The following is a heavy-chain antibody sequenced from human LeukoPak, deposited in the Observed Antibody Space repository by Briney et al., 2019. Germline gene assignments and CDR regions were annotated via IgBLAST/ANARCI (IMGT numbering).Heavy chain of an antibody. CDR2: VSYDGGAK. CDR1: GFTFNTYA. Sequence: HPGGSLRLSCAASGFTFNTYALHWVRQAPGKGLEWVAVVSYDGGAKYYADSVKGRFTISGDNSKNTVDLQMYSLRAEDSAVYYCARSLGSGWIHLVEYWGQGTLVTVS. CDR3: ARSLGSGWIHLVEY. V-gene: IGHV3-30*03. D-gene: IGHD6-19*01. J-gene: IGHJ4*02.